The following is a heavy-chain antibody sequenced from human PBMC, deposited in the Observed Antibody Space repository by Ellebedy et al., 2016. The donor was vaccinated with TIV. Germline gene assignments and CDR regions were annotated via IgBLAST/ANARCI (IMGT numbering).Heavy chain of an antibody. D-gene: IGHD2-8*01. Sequence: GESLKIFCAASGLTVSSNYMSWVRQAPGKGLEWVSLLYSYGSTYYVDSVKGRFTISSENSKSTLYLQMNILRAENTAVYYCERERCTNDVCYDYWGQGTLVTVSS. J-gene: IGHJ4*02. CDR3: ERERCTNDVCYDY. V-gene: IGHV3-53*01. CDR1: GLTVSSNY. CDR2: LYSYGST.